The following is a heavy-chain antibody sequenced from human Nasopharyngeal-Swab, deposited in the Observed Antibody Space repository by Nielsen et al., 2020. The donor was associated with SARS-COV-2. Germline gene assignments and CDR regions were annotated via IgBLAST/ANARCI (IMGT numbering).Heavy chain of an antibody. J-gene: IGHJ4*02. V-gene: IGHV3-30*18. CDR1: GFTFSGYA. Sequence: GGSLRLSCVASGFTFSGYAMHWVRQAPGKGLEWVAFISYEGSIRNYIDSVKGRFTVSRDSSKNTVYLQMNSLRPDDTAVYFCAKSMAYFQLSGTYNLDFWGQGTLVTVSS. CDR3: AKSMAYFQLSGTYNLDF. CDR2: ISYEGSIR. D-gene: IGHD2-21*01.